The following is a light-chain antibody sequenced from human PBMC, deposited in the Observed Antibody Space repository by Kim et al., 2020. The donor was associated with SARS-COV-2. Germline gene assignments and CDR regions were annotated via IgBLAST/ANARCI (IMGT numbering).Light chain of an antibody. Sequence: LSPGERATLSCRASQSVSVYLAWYQQKPGQAPRLLIYDTSNRATGIPARFSGGGSATDFTLTISSLEPEDFAVYYCQHRSNWPPTFGGGTKVDIK. CDR3: QHRSNWPPT. J-gene: IGKJ4*01. V-gene: IGKV3-11*01. CDR2: DTS. CDR1: QSVSVY.